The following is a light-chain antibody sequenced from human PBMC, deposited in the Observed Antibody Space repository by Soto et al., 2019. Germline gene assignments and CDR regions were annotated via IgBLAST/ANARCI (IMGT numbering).Light chain of an antibody. J-gene: IGKJ1*01. Sequence: DIQMTQSPSSLSASVGDRVTITCRASQGITNYLAWYQQKPGTVPKLLIYAASTLQSGVPSRFSGSGSGTDFTLTIISLQPEDVATYYCQKYNSAPWTFGQGTRVEIK. CDR2: AAS. CDR3: QKYNSAPWT. CDR1: QGITNY. V-gene: IGKV1-27*01.